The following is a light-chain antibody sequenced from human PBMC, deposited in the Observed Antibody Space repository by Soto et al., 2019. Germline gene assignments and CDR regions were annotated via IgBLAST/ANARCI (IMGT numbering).Light chain of an antibody. V-gene: IGLV2-14*01. J-gene: IGLJ1*01. Sequence: QSALTQPASVAGSPGQSIALSCTGTSSEVGGYSYVSWYQQQPGKAPKLVISDVSNRPSGVSDRFSGSKSGNTASLTISGLQTEDEADYYCASYTTSSTYVFGTGTKVTVL. CDR3: ASYTTSSTYV. CDR2: DVS. CDR1: SSEVGGYSY.